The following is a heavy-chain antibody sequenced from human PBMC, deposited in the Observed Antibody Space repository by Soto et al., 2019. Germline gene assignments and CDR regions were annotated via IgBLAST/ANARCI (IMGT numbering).Heavy chain of an antibody. J-gene: IGHJ5*02. D-gene: IGHD3-3*01. CDR1: GGSISSYY. CDR2: IYTSGST. V-gene: IGHV4-4*07. Sequence: QVQLQESGPGLVKPSETLSLTCTVSGGSISSYYWSWIRQPAGKGLEWIGRIYTSGSTNYNPSLKRRVTMSVDTSKNQFSLKLSSVTAADTAVYYCAREVLGIDFWSGYYHGHWFDPWGQGTLVTVSS. CDR3: AREVLGIDFWSGYYHGHWFDP.